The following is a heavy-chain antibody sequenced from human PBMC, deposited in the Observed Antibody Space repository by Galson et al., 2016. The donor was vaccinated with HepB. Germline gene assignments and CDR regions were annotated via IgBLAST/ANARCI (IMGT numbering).Heavy chain of an antibody. CDR3: ARDKGYCSSTSCYVTAFDM. J-gene: IGHJ3*02. D-gene: IGHD2-2*01. Sequence: SVKVSCKASGYTFTSFGITWVRQAPGQGLEWMGWINTNTGQSTYAQAFTGRVVFPLDTSVSTTYLQISALKAEDTAVYYCARDKGYCSSTSCYVTAFDMWGQGTMITVSA. CDR1: GYTFTSFG. CDR2: INTNTGQS. V-gene: IGHV7-4-1*02.